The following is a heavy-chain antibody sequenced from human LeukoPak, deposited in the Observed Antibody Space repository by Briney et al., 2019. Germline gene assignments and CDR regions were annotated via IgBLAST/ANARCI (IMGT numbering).Heavy chain of an antibody. J-gene: IGHJ4*02. CDR1: GGSFSDYY. D-gene: IGHD6-19*01. CDR3: ARGRRQWLERLNDY. V-gene: IGHV4-34*01. Sequence: SETLSLTCAVYGGSFSDYYWAWIRQSPGKGLEWIGQINHSGSTNYNPSLKSRVTISVDTSKNQFSLKLSSVTAADTAVYYCARGRRQWLERLNDYWGQGTLVTVSS. CDR2: INHSGST.